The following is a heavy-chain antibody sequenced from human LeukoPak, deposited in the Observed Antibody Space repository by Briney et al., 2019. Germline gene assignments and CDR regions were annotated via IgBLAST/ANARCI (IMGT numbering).Heavy chain of an antibody. Sequence: SETLSLTCTVSGGSISSYYWSWIRQPPGKGLEWIGYIYYSGSTNYNPSLKSRVTISVDTSKNQFSLKLSSVTAADTALYYCAREDDDGDYFGSWGQGTLVTAS. J-gene: IGHJ4*02. CDR3: AREDDDGDYFGS. CDR1: GGSISSYY. D-gene: IGHD4-17*01. V-gene: IGHV4-59*12. CDR2: IYYSGST.